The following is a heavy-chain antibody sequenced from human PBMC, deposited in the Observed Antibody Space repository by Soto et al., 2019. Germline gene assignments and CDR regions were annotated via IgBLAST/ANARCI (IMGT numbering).Heavy chain of an antibody. CDR1: GYTLTELS. CDR2: FDPEDGET. J-gene: IGHJ6*02. CDR3: ATRYSSSYYYYGMDV. D-gene: IGHD6-6*01. Sequence: ASVKVSCKVSGYTLTELSMHWVRQAPGKGLEWMGGFDPEDGETIYAQKFQGRVTTTEDTSTDTAYMELSSLRSEDTAVYYCATRYSSSYYYYGMDVWGQGTTVTVSS. V-gene: IGHV1-24*01.